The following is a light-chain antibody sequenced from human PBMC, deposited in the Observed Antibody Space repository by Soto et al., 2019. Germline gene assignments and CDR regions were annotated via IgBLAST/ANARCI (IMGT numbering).Light chain of an antibody. CDR1: QSVDSF. J-gene: IGKJ1*01. Sequence: EIVLTQSPGTLSLSPGERATLSCRASQSVDSFLAWFQQKPGQAPRLLIYGASNRATGIPDRFSGSGSGTDFTLTITRLEPDDVAVYYCHHYLGSPWAFGPGTKVEV. CDR3: HHYLGSPWA. CDR2: GAS. V-gene: IGKV3-20*01.